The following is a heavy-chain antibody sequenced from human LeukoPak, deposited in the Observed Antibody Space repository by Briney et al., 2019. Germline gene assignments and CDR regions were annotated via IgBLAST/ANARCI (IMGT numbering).Heavy chain of an antibody. CDR2: INRSGST. CDR1: GGSFSGYY. D-gene: IGHD2-15*01. J-gene: IGHJ6*03. V-gene: IGHV4-34*01. Sequence: SETLSLTCAVYGGSFSGYYWSWIRQPPGKGLEWIGEINRSGSTNYNPSLKSRVTISVDTSKNQFSLKLSSVTAADTAVYYCARGRVTRRRCSGGSCDHYYMDVWGKGTTVTVSS. CDR3: ARGRVTRRRCSGGSCDHYYMDV.